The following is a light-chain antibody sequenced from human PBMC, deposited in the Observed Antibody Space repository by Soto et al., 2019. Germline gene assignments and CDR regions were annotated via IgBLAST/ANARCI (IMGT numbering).Light chain of an antibody. CDR1: SSNVGSYKL. Sequence: QSVLTQPASVSGSPGQSITISCTGTSSNVGSYKLVSWYQQHPGKAPKLMIYAVSNRPSGVSNRFSASKSGNTASLFISGLQAEDEADYYCSSYTSDSSYVFGSGTKVTVL. CDR2: AVS. J-gene: IGLJ1*01. V-gene: IGLV2-14*02. CDR3: SSYTSDSSYV.